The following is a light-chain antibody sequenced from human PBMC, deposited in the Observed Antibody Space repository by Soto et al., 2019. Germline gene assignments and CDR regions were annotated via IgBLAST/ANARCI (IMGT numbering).Light chain of an antibody. J-gene: IGKJ2*01. CDR1: QSLLHSNGYNY. Sequence: DIVLTQSPLSLPVTPGEPASISCRSSQSLLHSNGYNYLDWYLQKPGQSPPLLIYLGSNRASGVPDRFSGSGSGTDFTLKISRVEAEDVGVYYCMQALQTRYTFGQGTKLEIK. CDR3: MQALQTRYT. CDR2: LGS. V-gene: IGKV2-28*01.